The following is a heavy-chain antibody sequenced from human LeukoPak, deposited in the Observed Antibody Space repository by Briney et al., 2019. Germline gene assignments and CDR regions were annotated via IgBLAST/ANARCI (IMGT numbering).Heavy chain of an antibody. D-gene: IGHD4-17*01. J-gene: IGHJ4*02. Sequence: GGSLRLSCAASGFTFSSYAMHWVRQAPGKGLEWVAVISYDGSNKYYADSVKGRFTISRDNSKNTLYLQMNSLRAEDTAVYYCAKDMVTTGMIDYWGQGTLVTVSS. CDR1: GFTFSSYA. CDR3: AKDMVTTGMIDY. CDR2: ISYDGSNK. V-gene: IGHV3-30*04.